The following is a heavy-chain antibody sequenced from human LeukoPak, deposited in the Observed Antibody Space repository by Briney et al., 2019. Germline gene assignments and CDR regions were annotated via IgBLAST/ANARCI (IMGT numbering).Heavy chain of an antibody. D-gene: IGHD6-25*01. J-gene: IGHJ3*02. CDR2: IFYAGST. V-gene: IGHV4-28*01. Sequence: SETLSLTCAASGYYISSNDWWCCIRQPPGEVQEVIGYIFYAGSTYYNPSLKSRVTMSVDTSKNQFSLRLSSVTAADTAVYYCARSAIDAFDIWGQGTMVTVSS. CDR3: ARSAIDAFDI. CDR1: GYYISSNDW.